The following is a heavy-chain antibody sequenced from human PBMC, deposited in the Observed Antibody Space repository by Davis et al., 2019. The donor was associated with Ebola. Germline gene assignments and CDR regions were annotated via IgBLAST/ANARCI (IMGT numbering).Heavy chain of an antibody. CDR3: ARQSDY. CDR2: ISGSGKRI. J-gene: IGHJ4*02. CDR1: GFTFSGYE. Sequence: GESLKISCAASGFTFSGYEMSWVRQAPGKGLEWISYISGSGKRISYADSVKGRFTISRDNAKNSLYLQMNSLRAEDTAVYYCARQSDYWGQGTLVTVSS. V-gene: IGHV3-48*03.